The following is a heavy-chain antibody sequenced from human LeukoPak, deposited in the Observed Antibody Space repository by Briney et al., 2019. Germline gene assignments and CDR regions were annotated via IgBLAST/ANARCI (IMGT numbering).Heavy chain of an antibody. J-gene: IGHJ3*02. D-gene: IGHD2-2*01. CDR3: ARVEYCSSRSCHEAFDI. CDR2: IIPRFATT. CDR1: GGTFSYDR. V-gene: IGHV1-69*13. Sequence: SVKVSCKASGGTFSYDRINWVRQAPGQGLEWMGGIIPRFATTNYAQKFQGRLTITADESTSTAYMELSSLKSEDTAVFYCARVEYCSSRSCHEAFDIWGQGTMVTVSS.